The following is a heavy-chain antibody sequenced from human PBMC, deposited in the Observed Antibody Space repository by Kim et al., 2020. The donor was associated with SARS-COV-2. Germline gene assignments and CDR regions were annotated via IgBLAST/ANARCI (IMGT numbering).Heavy chain of an antibody. CDR3: ARDMRSLLWTSDV. Sequence: SETLSLTCTVSGGSISSYYWSWIRQPPGKGLEWIGYIYYSGSTNYNPSLKSRVTISVDTSKNQFSLKLSSVTAADTAVYYCARDMRSLLWTSDVWGQGTTVTVSS. D-gene: IGHD2-2*01. V-gene: IGHV4-59*01. CDR1: GGSISSYY. J-gene: IGHJ6*02. CDR2: IYYSGST.